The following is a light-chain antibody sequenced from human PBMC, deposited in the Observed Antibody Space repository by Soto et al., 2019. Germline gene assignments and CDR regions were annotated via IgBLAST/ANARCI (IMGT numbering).Light chain of an antibody. CDR3: ASYTTSTTQV. Sequence: QSVLTQPVSVSASPGQSITISCAGTSSDLGRFDYVSWYQHHPGNAPKLVISAVSRRSSGISDRFSGSKSGNTATLTISGLQAEDEADYYCASYTTSTTQVFGGGTKLTVL. V-gene: IGLV2-14*01. J-gene: IGLJ3*02. CDR2: AVS. CDR1: SSDLGRFDY.